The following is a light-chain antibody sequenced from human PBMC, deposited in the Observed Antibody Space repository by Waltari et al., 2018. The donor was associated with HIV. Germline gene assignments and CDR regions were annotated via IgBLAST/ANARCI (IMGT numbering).Light chain of an antibody. J-gene: IGLJ2*01. Sequence: QSALTPPASVSGSPGQSITISCTGTRSDVGGYNLVSWYQQHPGKAPKLMIYEVSKRPSGVSNRFSGSKSGNTASLTISGLQAEDEADYYCCAYAGSTTYVIFGGGTKLTVL. CDR3: CAYAGSTTYVI. CDR2: EVS. CDR1: RSDVGGYNL. V-gene: IGLV2-23*02.